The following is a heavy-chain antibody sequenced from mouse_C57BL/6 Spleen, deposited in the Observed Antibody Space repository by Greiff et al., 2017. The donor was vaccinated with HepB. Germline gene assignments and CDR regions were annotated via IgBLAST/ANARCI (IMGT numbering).Heavy chain of an antibody. CDR1: GYTFTSYG. J-gene: IGHJ1*03. CDR2: IYPRSGNT. CDR3: ARWGLDLVGSSYWYFDV. D-gene: IGHD1-1*01. V-gene: IGHV1-81*01. Sequence: QVQLKQSGAELARPGASVKLSCKASGYTFTSYGISWVKQRTGQGLEWIGEIYPRSGNTYYNEKFKGKATLTADKSSSTAYMELRSLTSEDSAVYFCARWGLDLVGSSYWYFDVWGTGTTVTVSS.